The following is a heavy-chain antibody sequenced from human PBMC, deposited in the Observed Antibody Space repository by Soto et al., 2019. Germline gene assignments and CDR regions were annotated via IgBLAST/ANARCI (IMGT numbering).Heavy chain of an antibody. CDR2: ISSSGSTI. J-gene: IGHJ4*02. Sequence: GGSLRLSCAASGFTFSSYEMNWVRRAPGKGLEWVSYISSSGSTIYYADSVKGRFTISRDNAKNSLYLQMNSLRAEDTAVYYCASLGLGYCSSTSCSPHNWGQGTLVTVSS. V-gene: IGHV3-48*03. CDR3: ASLGLGYCSSTSCSPHN. D-gene: IGHD2-2*01. CDR1: GFTFSSYE.